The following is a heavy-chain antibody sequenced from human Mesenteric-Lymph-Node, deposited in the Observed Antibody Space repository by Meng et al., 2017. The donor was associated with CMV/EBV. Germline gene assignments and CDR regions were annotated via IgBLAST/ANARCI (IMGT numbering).Heavy chain of an antibody. CDR2: LHATGDT. V-gene: IGHV3-NL1*01. J-gene: IGHJ4*02. D-gene: IGHD3-3*01. CDR3: ANVGFEAGFWRRIY. CDR1: GFIFSSYG. Sequence: GGSLRLSCAASGFIFSSYGMHWVRQAPGKGLDWVSLLHATGDTSYADPVKGRFTISRDNSKNTLYLQMNSLRPEDTAVYYCANVGFEAGFWRRIYWGQGALVTVSS.